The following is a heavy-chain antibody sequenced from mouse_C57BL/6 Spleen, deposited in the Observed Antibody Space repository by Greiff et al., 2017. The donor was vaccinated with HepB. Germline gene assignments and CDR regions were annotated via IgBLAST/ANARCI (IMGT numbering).Heavy chain of an antibody. CDR1: GYTFTSYW. Sequence: QVQLQQPGAELVKPGASVKLSCKASGYTFTSYWMHWVKQRPGQGLEWIGMIHPNSGSTNYNEKFKSKATLTVDKSSSTAYMQLSSLTSEDSAVYYCARCSSYDLAWFAYWGQGTLVTVSA. V-gene: IGHV1-64*01. CDR2: IHPNSGST. D-gene: IGHD1-1*01. CDR3: ARCSSYDLAWFAY. J-gene: IGHJ3*01.